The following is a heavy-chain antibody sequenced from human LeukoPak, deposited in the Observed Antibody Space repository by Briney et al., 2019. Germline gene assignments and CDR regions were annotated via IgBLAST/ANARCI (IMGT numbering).Heavy chain of an antibody. CDR2: IKQDGSEK. J-gene: IGHJ4*02. V-gene: IGHV3-7*02. D-gene: IGHD6-19*01. CDR1: GFTFSSYW. Sequence: GGSLRLSCEASGFTFSSYWMSWVRQAPGKGLEWVANIKQDGSEKYYVDSVKGRFTISRNNAKNSLLLQMSSLRAEDTAVYYCASTVVGHMNDYWGQGTLVTVSS. CDR3: ASTVVGHMNDY.